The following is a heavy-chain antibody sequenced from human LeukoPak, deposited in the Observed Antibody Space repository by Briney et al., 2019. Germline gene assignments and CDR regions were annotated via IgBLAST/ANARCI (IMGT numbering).Heavy chain of an antibody. Sequence: GESLRLSCAASGFTVSYNYMSWVRQAPGKGLEWVSVIYSGGSTYYADSVKGRFTMSRDNSKNTLYLQMNSLRAEDTAVYYCARGCSSGWYGGYWGQGTLVTVSS. CDR1: GFTVSYNY. V-gene: IGHV3-53*01. J-gene: IGHJ4*02. CDR3: ARGCSSGWYGGY. CDR2: IYSGGST. D-gene: IGHD6-19*01.